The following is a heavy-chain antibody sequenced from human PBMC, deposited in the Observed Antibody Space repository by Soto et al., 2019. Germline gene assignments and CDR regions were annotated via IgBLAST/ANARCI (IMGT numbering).Heavy chain of an antibody. CDR1: GGTLSSYA. Sequence: QVQLVQSGAEVKKPGSSVKVSCKASGGTLSSYAISWVRQAPGQGLEWMGGIIPIFGTANYAQKFQGRVTITADESTSTAYMELSSLRSDDTAVYYCARRSRDSGSWYYFDFWGQGTLVTVSS. J-gene: IGHJ4*02. CDR2: IIPIFGTA. V-gene: IGHV1-69*01. CDR3: ARRSRDSGSWYYFDF. D-gene: IGHD1-26*01.